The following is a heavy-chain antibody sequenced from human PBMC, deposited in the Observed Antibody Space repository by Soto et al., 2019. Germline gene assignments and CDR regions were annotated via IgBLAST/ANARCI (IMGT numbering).Heavy chain of an antibody. CDR2: IWYDGSNK. V-gene: IGHV3-33*01. CDR3: ARERDGLDV. Sequence: QVQLVESGGGVVQPGRSLRLSCAASGFTFSTYAMHWVRQAPGKGLEWVAVIWYDGSNKNYADSVKGRFTISRDNSKDTVYMQMNSLRAEDTAVYYCARERDGLDVW. CDR1: GFTFSTYA. J-gene: IGHJ6*01.